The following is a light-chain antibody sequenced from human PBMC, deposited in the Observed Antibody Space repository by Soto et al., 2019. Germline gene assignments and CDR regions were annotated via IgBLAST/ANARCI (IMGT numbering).Light chain of an antibody. J-gene: IGLJ1*01. CDR2: EVS. CDR1: SSDVGGYNY. Sequence: QYVLTQPPSAPGSPGQSVTISCTRTSSDVGGYNYVSWYQHHPGKAPKLIIYEVSKRPSGVPDRFSAFKSGNTASLTVSGLQAEDEPDYSCSSHGGRKNFYVFGTGTKVTLL. V-gene: IGLV2-8*01. CDR3: SSHGGRKNFYV.